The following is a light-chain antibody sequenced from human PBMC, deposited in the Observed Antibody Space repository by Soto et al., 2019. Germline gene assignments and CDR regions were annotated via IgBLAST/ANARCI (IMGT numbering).Light chain of an antibody. CDR3: QQYGSSGT. CDR2: GAS. Sequence: EMVLTQSPGTLSLSPGERATLSFRASQSVSNNYLAWYQQKPGQAPRLLIYGASNRATGIPDRLSGSGSGTEFTLTISRLEPEDFAVYYCQQYGSSGTFGQGTKVDIK. CDR1: QSVSNNY. J-gene: IGKJ1*01. V-gene: IGKV3-20*01.